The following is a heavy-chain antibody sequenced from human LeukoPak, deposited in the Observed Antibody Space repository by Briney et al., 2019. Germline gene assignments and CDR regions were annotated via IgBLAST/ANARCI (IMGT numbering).Heavy chain of an antibody. V-gene: IGHV3-9*01. CDR3: AKGRDGYNPSSPNFDY. CDR2: ISWNSGSI. Sequence: PGGSLRLSCAASGFTFDDYGMSWVRQAPGKGLEWVSGISWNSGSIGYADSVKGRFTISRDNAKNSLYLQMNSLRAEDTALYYCAKGRDGYNPSSPNFDYWGQGTLVTVSS. D-gene: IGHD5-24*01. J-gene: IGHJ4*02. CDR1: GFTFDDYG.